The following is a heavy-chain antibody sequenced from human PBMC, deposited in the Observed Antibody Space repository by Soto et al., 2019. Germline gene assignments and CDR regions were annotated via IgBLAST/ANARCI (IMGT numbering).Heavy chain of an antibody. D-gene: IGHD2-15*01. CDR1: GFTFSSYA. J-gene: IGHJ6*02. CDR3: AKEGYCSGGSCYSVRYYYYYGMDV. Sequence: GGSLRLSCAASGFTFSSYAMSWVRQAPGKGLEWVSAISGSVGSTYYADSVKGRFTISRDNSKNTLYLQMNSLRAEDTAVYYCAKEGYCSGGSCYSVRYYYYYGMDVWGQGTTVTVSS. V-gene: IGHV3-23*01. CDR2: ISGSVGST.